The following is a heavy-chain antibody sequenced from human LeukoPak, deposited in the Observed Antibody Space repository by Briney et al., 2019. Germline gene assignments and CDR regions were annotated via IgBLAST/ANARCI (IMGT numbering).Heavy chain of an antibody. CDR1: GGSISSYY. CDR2: IYTSGST. CDR3: ARHGAAWNYYYYYMDV. V-gene: IGHV4-4*09. Sequence: SETLSLTCTVSGGSISSYYWSWIRQPPGKGLEWIGYIYTSGSTNYNPSLKSRVTISVDTSKNQFSLKLSSVTAADTAVYYCARHGAAWNYYYYYMDVWGKGTTVTVSS. D-gene: IGHD6-13*01. J-gene: IGHJ6*03.